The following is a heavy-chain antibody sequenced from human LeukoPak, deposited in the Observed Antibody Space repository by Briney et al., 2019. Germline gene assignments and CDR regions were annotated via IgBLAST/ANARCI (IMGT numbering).Heavy chain of an antibody. CDR3: ARDSSGYQ. J-gene: IGHJ4*02. V-gene: IGHV3-7*01. CDR2: IKEDGSEK. CDR1: GFTFSTDL. Sequence: GGSLRLSCAASGFTFSTDLMSWVPQAPGKGLEWVANIKEDGSEKYYGDSVKGRFTISRDNAKNSLYLEMNSLRGEDTAVYYCARDSSGYQWGQGTLVTVSS. D-gene: IGHD3-22*01.